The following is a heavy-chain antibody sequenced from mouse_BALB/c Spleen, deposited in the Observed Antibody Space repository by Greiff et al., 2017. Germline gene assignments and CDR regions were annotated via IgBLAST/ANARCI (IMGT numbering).Heavy chain of an antibody. D-gene: IGHD2-3*01. CDR1: GFTFSSYA. J-gene: IGHJ4*01. Sequence: EVQLVESGGGLVKPGGSLKLSCAASGFTFSSYAMSWVRQSPEKRLEWVAEISSGGSYNDYPDTVTGRFTIARDNAKNTLCLEMRSLRSEDTAMLYCERVLFDGYYVGTMDYWGQGTSVTVSS. V-gene: IGHV5-9-4*01. CDR2: ISSGGSYN. CDR3: ERVLFDGYYVGTMDY.